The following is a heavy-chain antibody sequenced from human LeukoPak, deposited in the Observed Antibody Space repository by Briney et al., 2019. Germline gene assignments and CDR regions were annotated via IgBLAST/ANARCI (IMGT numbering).Heavy chain of an antibody. CDR1: GFTVSSKY. D-gene: IGHD3-10*01. V-gene: IGHV3-53*01. CDR2: IYSSGDT. Sequence: GGSLRLSCAASGFTVSSKYMSWVRQTPGKGLQWVALIYSSGDTYTADSVKGRFTISRDNSENTLYLQMDSLRAEDTAVYYCAIGYYFGSGSYGYLDYWGQGTLVTVSS. CDR3: AIGYYFGSGSYGYLDY. J-gene: IGHJ4*02.